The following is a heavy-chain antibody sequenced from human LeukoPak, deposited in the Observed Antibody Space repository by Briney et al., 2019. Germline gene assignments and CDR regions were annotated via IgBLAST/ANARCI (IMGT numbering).Heavy chain of an antibody. CDR2: IIPIFGTT. J-gene: IGHJ4*02. CDR3: AREMTGTDGEYYFDY. Sequence: GASVKVSCKASGGTFSSYAISWVRQAPGQGLEWMGGIIPIFGTTNYAQNFQGRVTITTDESTSTAYMELSSLRSEDTAVYYCAREMTGTDGEYYFDYWGQGTLVTVSS. CDR1: GGTFSSYA. D-gene: IGHD1-1*01. V-gene: IGHV1-69*05.